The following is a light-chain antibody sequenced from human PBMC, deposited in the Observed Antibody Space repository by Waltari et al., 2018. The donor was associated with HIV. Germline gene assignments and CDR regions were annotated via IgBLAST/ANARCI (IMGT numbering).Light chain of an antibody. V-gene: IGLV1-51*02. J-gene: IGLJ2*01. Sequence: QSVLTQPPSVSAAPGQKVTISCPGRSSNIGNNFVSWYQQLPGTAPKLLIYESNERPSGIPDRFGGSKSGTSATLGITGLQTGDEADYYCATWDSSLSVGVVFGGGTKLTVL. CDR2: ESN. CDR1: SSNIGNNF. CDR3: ATWDSSLSVGVV.